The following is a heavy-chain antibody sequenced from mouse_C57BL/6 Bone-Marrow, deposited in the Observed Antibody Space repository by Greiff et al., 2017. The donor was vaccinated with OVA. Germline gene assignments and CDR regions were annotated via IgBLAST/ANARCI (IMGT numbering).Heavy chain of an antibody. CDR3: ARQLNFPPYYYAMDY. CDR1: GFNIKDDY. CDR2: IDPENGDT. D-gene: IGHD6-1*01. V-gene: IGHV14-4*01. Sequence: VQLKESGAELVRPGASVKLSCTASGFNIKDDYMHWVKQRPEQGLEWIGWIDPENGDTEYASKFQGKATITADTSSNTAYLQLSSLTSEDTAVYYCARQLNFPPYYYAMDYWGQGTSVTVSS. J-gene: IGHJ4*01.